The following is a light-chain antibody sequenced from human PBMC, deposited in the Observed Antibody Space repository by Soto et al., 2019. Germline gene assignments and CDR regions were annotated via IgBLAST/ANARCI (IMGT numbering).Light chain of an antibody. CDR3: LQHNTYPRT. V-gene: IGKV1-17*01. Sequence: DIQMTQSPSSLSASVGGRVTITCRASQGIGNDLGWFQQKPGKAPKRLIYGASSLQSGVPSRFSGSGSGTEFTLTISSLHPEDYATYYCLQHNTYPRTFGQGTKVDIK. CDR1: QGIGND. CDR2: GAS. J-gene: IGKJ1*01.